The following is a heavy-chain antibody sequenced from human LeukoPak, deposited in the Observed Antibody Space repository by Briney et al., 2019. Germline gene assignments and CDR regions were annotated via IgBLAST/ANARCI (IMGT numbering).Heavy chain of an antibody. V-gene: IGHV4-59*01. Sequence: NSSETLSLTCTVSGGSISSYYWSWIRQPPGKGLEWIGYIYYSGSTNYNPSLKSRVTISVDTSKNQFSLKLSSVTAADTAVYYCARNPKYYDILTGYYKSDPWGQGTLVTVSS. CDR3: ARNPKYYDILTGYYKSDP. D-gene: IGHD3-9*01. J-gene: IGHJ5*02. CDR1: GGSISSYY. CDR2: IYYSGST.